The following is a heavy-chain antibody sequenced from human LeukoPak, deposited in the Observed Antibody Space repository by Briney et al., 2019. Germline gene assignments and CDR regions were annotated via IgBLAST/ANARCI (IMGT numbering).Heavy chain of an antibody. CDR1: GFTFSSYN. J-gene: IGHJ4*02. CDR2: ISSSSSTI. D-gene: IGHD3-10*01. V-gene: IGHV3-48*04. Sequence: GGSLRLSCAASGFTFSSYNMNWVRQAPGKGLEWVSYISSSSSTIYYADSVKGRFTISRDNAKNSLYLQMNSLRAEDTAVYYCARADNYGSGSYYSWWGQGTLVTVSS. CDR3: ARADNYGSGSYYSW.